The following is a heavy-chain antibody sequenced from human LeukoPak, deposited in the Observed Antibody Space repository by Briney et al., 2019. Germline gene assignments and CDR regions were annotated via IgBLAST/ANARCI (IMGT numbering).Heavy chain of an antibody. CDR1: GYTFTSNY. V-gene: IGHV1-2*02. J-gene: IGHJ4*02. D-gene: IGHD6-19*01. CDR2: INPNSGGT. CDR3: ARDSSTRRANFDY. Sequence: ASVKVSCKAFGYTFTSNYMHWVRQAPGQGLEWMGWINPNSGGTNYAQKFQGRVTMTRDTSISTAYMELNRLRSDDTAVYYCARDSSTRRANFDYWGQGTLVTVSS.